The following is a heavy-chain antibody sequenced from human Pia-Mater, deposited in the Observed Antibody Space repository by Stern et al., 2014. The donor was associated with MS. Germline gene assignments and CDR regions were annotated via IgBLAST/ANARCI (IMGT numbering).Heavy chain of an antibody. Sequence: QLQLQESGPGLEKPSQTLSLTCTVSGGSISSGGFYWSWIRQHPGKGLEXIGYIYYSGSTYYNPSLKSRVTISVDTSKNQFSLKLSSVTAADTAVYYCARGRDGYKSHFDYWGQGTLVTVSS. J-gene: IGHJ4*02. CDR3: ARGRDGYKSHFDY. V-gene: IGHV4-31*03. CDR2: IYYSGST. D-gene: IGHD5-24*01. CDR1: GGSISSGGFY.